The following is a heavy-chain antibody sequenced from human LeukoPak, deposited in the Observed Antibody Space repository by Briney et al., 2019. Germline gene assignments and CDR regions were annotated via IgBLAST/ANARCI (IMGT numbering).Heavy chain of an antibody. CDR2: IYHSGST. J-gene: IGHJ1*01. V-gene: IGHV4-4*02. Sequence: SGTLSLTCAVSGGSISSSNWWSWVRLPPGKGLEWIGEIYHSGSTNYNPSLKSRVTISVDKSKNQFSLKLSSVTAADTAVYYCASGGIAAAGAEYFHHWGQGTLVTVSS. CDR1: GGSISSSNW. CDR3: ASGGIAAAGAEYFHH. D-gene: IGHD6-13*01.